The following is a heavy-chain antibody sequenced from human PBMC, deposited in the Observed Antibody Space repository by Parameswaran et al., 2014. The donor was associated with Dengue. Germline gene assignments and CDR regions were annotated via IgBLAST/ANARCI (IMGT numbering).Heavy chain of an antibody. CDR3: ASSGGIAARRAPGY. J-gene: IGHJ4*02. V-gene: IGHV4-34*01. Sequence: PGKGLEWIGEINHSGSTNYNPSLKSRVTISVDTSKNQFSLKLSSVTAADTAVYYCASSGGIAARRAPGYWGQGTLVTVSS. CDR2: INHSGST. D-gene: IGHD6-6*01.